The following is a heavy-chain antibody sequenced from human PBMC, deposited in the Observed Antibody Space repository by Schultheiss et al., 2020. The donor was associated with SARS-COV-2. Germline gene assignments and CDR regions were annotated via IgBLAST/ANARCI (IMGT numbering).Heavy chain of an antibody. Sequence: SETLSLTCTVSGGSISSSSYYWGWIRQPPGKGLEWIGNIYDSGSTYYNPSLKSRVTISVDTSKNHFSLKLSSVTAADTAVYYCARGGLGLFDYWGQGTLVTVSS. CDR1: GGSISSSSYY. D-gene: IGHD3/OR15-3a*01. CDR2: IYDSGST. J-gene: IGHJ4*02. V-gene: IGHV4-39*02. CDR3: ARGGLGLFDY.